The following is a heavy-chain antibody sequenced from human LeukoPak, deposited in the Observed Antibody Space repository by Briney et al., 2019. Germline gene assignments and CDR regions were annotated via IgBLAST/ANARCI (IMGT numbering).Heavy chain of an antibody. Sequence: GGSLRLSCAASGFTFSSYSMCWVRQAPGKGLEWVSYISSSSSTIYYADSVKGRFTISRDNAKNSLYLQMNSLRAEDTAVYYCARGLLAAKFDLNWFDPWGQGTLVTVSS. CDR2: ISSSSSTI. CDR3: ARGLLAAKFDLNWFDP. V-gene: IGHV3-48*01. CDR1: GFTFSSYS. D-gene: IGHD3-9*01. J-gene: IGHJ5*02.